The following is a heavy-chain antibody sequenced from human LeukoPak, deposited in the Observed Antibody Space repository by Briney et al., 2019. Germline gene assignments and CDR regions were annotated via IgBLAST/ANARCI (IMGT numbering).Heavy chain of an antibody. Sequence: ASVKVSCKASGYTFTGYYMHWVRQAPGQGLEWMGWINPNSGGTNYAQKFQGRVTMTRDTSISTAYMELSRLRSDDTAVYYCARWSSWGYYFDYWGQGTLVTVSS. D-gene: IGHD2-2*01. CDR3: ARWSSWGYYFDY. V-gene: IGHV1-2*02. CDR1: GYTFTGYY. J-gene: IGHJ4*02. CDR2: INPNSGGT.